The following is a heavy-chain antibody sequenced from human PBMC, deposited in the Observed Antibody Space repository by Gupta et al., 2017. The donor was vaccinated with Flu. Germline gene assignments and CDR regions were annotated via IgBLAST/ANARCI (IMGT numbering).Heavy chain of an antibody. V-gene: IGHV1-2*02. J-gene: IGHJ4*02. CDR2: INPSSGGT. D-gene: IGHD2-15*01. Sequence: QAPGQGLEVIGWINPSSGGTNYAQKFQGRVTMTRDTSISTSYRELSSLRSDDTAVYYCARGSGDADCSCGSCYQPHDYWGQGTRVTVSA. CDR3: ARGSGDADCSCGSCYQPHDY.